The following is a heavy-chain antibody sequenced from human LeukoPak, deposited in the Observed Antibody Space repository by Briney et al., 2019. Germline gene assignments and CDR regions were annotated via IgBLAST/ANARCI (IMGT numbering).Heavy chain of an antibody. CDR1: GYTFSGYG. CDR2: ISAYSGNT. Sequence: ASVKVSCKASGYTFSGYGINWVRQAPGQGLEWMGWISAYSGNTNYAQKLQGRVTMTTDTSTSTAYMQLRSLRSDDTAVYYCARLSLGDDYVWGSYRYPLHYWGQGTLVTVSS. CDR3: ARLSLGDDYVWGSYRYPLHY. J-gene: IGHJ4*02. D-gene: IGHD3-16*02. V-gene: IGHV1-18*01.